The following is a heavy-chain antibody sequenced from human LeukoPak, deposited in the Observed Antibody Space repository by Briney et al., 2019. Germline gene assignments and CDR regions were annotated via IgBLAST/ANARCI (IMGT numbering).Heavy chain of an antibody. V-gene: IGHV1-46*01. CDR2: MNPSDGST. J-gene: IGHJ2*01. Sequence: ASVKVSCKASGYTFTTYYMHWVRQAPGQGLEWTGIMNPSDGSTSYAQKFQGRVTMTRDTSTSTVYMELSSLRSEDAAVYYCARDHGNPDWYFDLWGRGTLVTVSS. CDR3: ARDHGNPDWYFDL. CDR1: GYTFTTYY.